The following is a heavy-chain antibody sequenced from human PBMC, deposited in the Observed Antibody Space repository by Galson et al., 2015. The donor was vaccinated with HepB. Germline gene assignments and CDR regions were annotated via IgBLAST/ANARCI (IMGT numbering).Heavy chain of an antibody. CDR2: IYGGSK. D-gene: IGHD7-27*01. J-gene: IGHJ4*02. CDR3: AQLGTGY. CDR1: GFSFSSNY. V-gene: IGHV3-53*01. Sequence: SLRLSCAASGFSFSSNYMNWVRQAPGKGLEWVSVIYGGSKFYADSVKGRFTISRDDSKNTLYLQMSSLRAEDTAIYYCAQLGTGYWGQGTLVTVSS.